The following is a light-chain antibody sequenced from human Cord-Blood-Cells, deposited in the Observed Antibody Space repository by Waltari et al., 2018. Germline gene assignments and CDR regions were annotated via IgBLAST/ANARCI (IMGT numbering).Light chain of an antibody. Sequence: QSALTQPRSVSGSPGQSVTISCTGTSSDVGGYNSVPCYQQHPGKAPKLMIYDVSKRPSGVPDRFSGSKSGNTASLTISGLQAEDEADYYCCSYAGSYTFVFGGGTKLTVL. CDR3: CSYAGSYTFV. CDR1: SSDVGGYNS. CDR2: DVS. J-gene: IGLJ2*01. V-gene: IGLV2-11*01.